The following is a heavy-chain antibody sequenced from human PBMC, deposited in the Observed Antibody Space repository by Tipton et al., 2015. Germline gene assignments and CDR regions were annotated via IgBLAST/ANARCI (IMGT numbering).Heavy chain of an antibody. Sequence: TLSLTCTVSGGSIGGGYYWSWLRPYPRKGLEGIGFVYYRGYTNYNPSLKSRVTISVDTSKNQLSLKLNSVTAADTAVYYCATLDTSMVFDYWGQGTLVTVSS. V-gene: IGHV4-31*03. J-gene: IGHJ4*02. CDR1: GGSIGGGYY. D-gene: IGHD5-18*01. CDR2: VYYRGYT. CDR3: ATLDTSMVFDY.